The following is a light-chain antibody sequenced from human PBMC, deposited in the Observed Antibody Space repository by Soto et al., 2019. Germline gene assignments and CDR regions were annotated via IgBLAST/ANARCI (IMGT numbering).Light chain of an antibody. V-gene: IGLV1-51*01. CDR2: DND. Sequence: QSLLTQPPSVSAAPGQKVTISCSGSSSNIGKNLVSWYQQLPGIAPKLLIYDNDKRPSGIPDRFSGSKSGTSATLDITGLQTGDEADYYCGTWDSSLSVVLFGGGTKVTVL. CDR3: GTWDSSLSVVL. J-gene: IGLJ2*01. CDR1: SSNIGKNL.